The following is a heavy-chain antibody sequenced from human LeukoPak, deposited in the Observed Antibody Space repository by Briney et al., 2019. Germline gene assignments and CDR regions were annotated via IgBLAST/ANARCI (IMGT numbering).Heavy chain of an antibody. Sequence: SETLSLTCTGSGGSISSYYWSWIRQPPGKGLEWIGYIYYSGSTNYNPSLKSRVTISVDTSKNQFSLKLSSVTAADTAVYYCASSDSSGYAGYYYYGMDVWGQGTTVTVSS. CDR1: GGSISSYY. J-gene: IGHJ6*02. V-gene: IGHV4-59*01. CDR3: ASSDSSGYAGYYYYGMDV. D-gene: IGHD3-22*01. CDR2: IYYSGST.